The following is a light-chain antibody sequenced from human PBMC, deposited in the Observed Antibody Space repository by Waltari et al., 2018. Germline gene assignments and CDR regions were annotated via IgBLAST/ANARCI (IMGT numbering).Light chain of an antibody. V-gene: IGLV1-51*01. CDR2: DNK. Sequence: QSALTQPPSVSAAPGQQVTISCSGITSKIGKNYVCWYQYLPGRGPKLRIDDNKKRPSGIPERFSGSKSGTAATLVITGLQTGDEAEYYCGTWDSRLSIGVFGGGTKLTVL. CDR3: GTWDSRLSIGV. J-gene: IGLJ2*01. CDR1: TSKIGKNY.